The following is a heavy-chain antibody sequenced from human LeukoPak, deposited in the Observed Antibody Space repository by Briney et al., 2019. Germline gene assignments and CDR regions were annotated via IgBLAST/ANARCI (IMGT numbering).Heavy chain of an antibody. Sequence: SETLSLTCTVSGGSISSGGYYWSWIRQHPGTGLEWIGEINPSGSTNYNPSLKSRVTISIDTPKNQFSLKLSSVTAADTAVYYCARGYGSGSYYTYWGQGTLVTVSS. D-gene: IGHD3-10*01. J-gene: IGHJ4*02. V-gene: IGHV4-39*07. CDR2: INPSGST. CDR1: GGSISSGGYY. CDR3: ARGYGSGSYYTY.